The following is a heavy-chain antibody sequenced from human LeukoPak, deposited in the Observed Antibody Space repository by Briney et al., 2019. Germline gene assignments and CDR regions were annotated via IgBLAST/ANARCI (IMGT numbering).Heavy chain of an antibody. CDR3: ARDAAIGSGSYRFDP. CDR1: GGSISSYY. D-gene: IGHD3-10*01. J-gene: IGHJ5*02. Sequence: SETLSLTCSVSGGSISSYYWTWIRQSPGKGLEWIGHIDDSGYTNYNPSLKSRVTISVDTSKDQFSLKLSYVTAADTAVYYCARDAAIGSGSYRFDPWGQGTLVTVSS. CDR2: IDDSGYT. V-gene: IGHV4-59*01.